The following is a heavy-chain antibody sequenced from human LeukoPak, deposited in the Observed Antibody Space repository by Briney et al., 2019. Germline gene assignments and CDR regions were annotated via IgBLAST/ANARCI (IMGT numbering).Heavy chain of an antibody. V-gene: IGHV3-66*01. CDR1: GFTVSSNH. Sequence: GGSLRLSCAASGFTVSSNHNHMSWVRQAPGKGLEWVSVIYSGGSTYYADSVKGRFTISRDNSKNTLYLQMNSLRAEDTAVYFCAREKDRVFGYWGQGTLVTVSS. D-gene: IGHD1-14*01. CDR3: AREKDRVFGY. CDR2: IYSGGST. J-gene: IGHJ4*02.